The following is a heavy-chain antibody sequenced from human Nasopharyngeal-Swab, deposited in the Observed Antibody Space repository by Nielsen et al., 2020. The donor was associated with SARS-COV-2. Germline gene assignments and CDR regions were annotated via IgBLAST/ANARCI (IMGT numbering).Heavy chain of an antibody. CDR3: ARERQLVRVYYYYYMDV. V-gene: IGHV1-46*01. CDR1: GYTFTSYY. CDR2: INPSGGST. D-gene: IGHD6-6*01. J-gene: IGHJ6*03. Sequence: ASVKVSCKASGYTFTSYYMHWVRQAPGQGLEWMGIINPSGGSTSYAQKFQGRVTMTRDTSTSTVYMELSSLRSEDTAVYYCARERQLVRVYYYYYMDVWGKGTTVTISS.